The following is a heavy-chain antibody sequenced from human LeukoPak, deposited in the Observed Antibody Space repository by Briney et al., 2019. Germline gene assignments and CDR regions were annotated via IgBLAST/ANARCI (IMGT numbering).Heavy chain of an antibody. CDR2: ISGDGGST. CDR1: GFTLDDYA. D-gene: IGHD5-18*01. CDR3: AKDAIQLWLREYYFDY. Sequence: GGSLRLSCAASGFTLDDYAMDWVRHAQGKGVEWVSLISGDGGSTYYADYVKGRLTRSRDKRKNSLYLQMNSLRTEDTALYYCAKDAIQLWLREYYFDYWGQGTLVTVSS. J-gene: IGHJ4*02. V-gene: IGHV3-43*02.